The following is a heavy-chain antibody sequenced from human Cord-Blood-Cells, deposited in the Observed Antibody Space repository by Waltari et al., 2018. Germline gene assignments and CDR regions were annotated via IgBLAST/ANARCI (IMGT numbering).Heavy chain of an antibody. CDR3: AIIAARLRPHFDY. CDR2: INPSGGST. CDR1: GYTFTSYY. D-gene: IGHD6-6*01. V-gene: IGHV1-46*01. Sequence: QVQLVQSGAEVKKPGDSVKVSCKASGYTFTSYYMQWVRQVPGQGLEWMGMINPSGGSTSYAQKFQGRVTMTRDTSTSTVYMELSSLRSEDTAVYYCAIIAARLRPHFDYWGQGTLVTVSS. J-gene: IGHJ4*02.